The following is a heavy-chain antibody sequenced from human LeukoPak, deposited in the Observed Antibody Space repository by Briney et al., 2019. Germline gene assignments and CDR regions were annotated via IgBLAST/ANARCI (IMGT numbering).Heavy chain of an antibody. V-gene: IGHV3-23*01. CDR1: GFTFSSYA. CDR3: ARLNGSGTRKGTNWFDP. Sequence: PGGSLTLSCAASGFTFSSYAMSWVRQAPGKGLEWVSAISGSGGSTYYADSVKGRFTISRDNSKNTLYLQMNSLRAEDTTVYYCARLNGSGTRKGTNWFDPWGQGTLVTVSS. D-gene: IGHD3-3*01. CDR2: ISGSGGST. J-gene: IGHJ5*02.